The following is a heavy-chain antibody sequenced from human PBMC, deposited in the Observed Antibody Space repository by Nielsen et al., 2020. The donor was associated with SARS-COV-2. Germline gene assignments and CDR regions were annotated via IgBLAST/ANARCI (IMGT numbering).Heavy chain of an antibody. CDR1: GFRFTSYS. CDR2: ITMSGAYM. J-gene: IGHJ4*02. D-gene: IGHD6-13*01. CDR3: ARYSNTWYWYYYFDS. V-gene: IGHV3-21*04. Sequence: GESLKISCAASGFRFTSYSMNWVRQAPGKGLEWVASITMSGAYMYYADSVKGRFTISRDNSKNMLYLQMNSLRVEDTALYYCARYSNTWYWYYYFDSWGQGTLVTVSS.